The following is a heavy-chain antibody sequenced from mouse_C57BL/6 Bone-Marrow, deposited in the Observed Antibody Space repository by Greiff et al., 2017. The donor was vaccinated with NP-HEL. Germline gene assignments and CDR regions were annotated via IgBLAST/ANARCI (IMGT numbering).Heavy chain of an antibody. Sequence: QVQLPHSGAELARPGASVKLSCKASGYTFTSYGISWVKQRTGQGLEWIGEIYPRSGNTYYNEKFKGKATLTADKSSSTAYMELRSLTSEDSAVYFCARWRLPYAVDYWGQGTSVTVSS. D-gene: IGHD2-4*01. CDR3: ARWRLPYAVDY. CDR1: GYTFTSYG. V-gene: IGHV1-81*01. J-gene: IGHJ4*01. CDR2: IYPRSGNT.